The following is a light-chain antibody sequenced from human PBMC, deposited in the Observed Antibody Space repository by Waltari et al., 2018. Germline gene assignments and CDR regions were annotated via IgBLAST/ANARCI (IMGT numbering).Light chain of an antibody. CDR3: AVWHDSLNGWV. Sequence: QSVLTQPPSASGTPGQTVTISCSGSSSNIGSNTVNWYQQLPGTAPKLLTYTNNQRPPGVPDRFSGSTSGTSASLAISGLQSEDEAAYYCAVWHDSLNGWVFGGGTKLTVL. CDR1: SSNIGSNT. CDR2: TNN. J-gene: IGLJ3*02. V-gene: IGLV1-44*01.